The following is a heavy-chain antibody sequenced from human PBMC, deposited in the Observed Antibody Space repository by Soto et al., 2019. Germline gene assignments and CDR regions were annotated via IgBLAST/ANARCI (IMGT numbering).Heavy chain of an antibody. J-gene: IGHJ6*02. CDR2: ISNDGSNY. D-gene: IGHD3-3*01. V-gene: IGHV3-30-3*01. CDR3: ARGTTRAIFDYGMDV. CDR1: GFTFTSYA. Sequence: QVQLVESGGGVVQPGRSLRLSCAASGFTFTSYAMHWVRQAPGKGLEWVAVISNDGSNYYYADSVRGRFTISRDNTKNTVLLQMSSLRGEDSGVYYCARGTTRAIFDYGMDVWGQGTTVTVSS.